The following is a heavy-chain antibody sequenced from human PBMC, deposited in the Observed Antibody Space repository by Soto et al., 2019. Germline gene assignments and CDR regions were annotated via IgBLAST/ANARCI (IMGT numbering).Heavy chain of an antibody. CDR3: ARPNYYGSGGYFF. CDR1: GGSFSGYY. D-gene: IGHD3-10*01. J-gene: IGHJ4*02. CDR2: INHSEGT. V-gene: IGHV4-34*01. Sequence: SETLSLTCGVYGGSFSGYYWSWIRQPPGKGLEWIGEINHSEGTNYNPPLKTRVTISVDTSKNQFSLQLSSVTAADTAVYYCARPNYYGSGGYFFWGQGTLVTVSS.